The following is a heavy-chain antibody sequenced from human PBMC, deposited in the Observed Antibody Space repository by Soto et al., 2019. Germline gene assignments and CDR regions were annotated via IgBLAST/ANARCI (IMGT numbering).Heavy chain of an antibody. CDR1: GGSISRGDYY. J-gene: IGHJ5*02. Sequence: QVQLQESCPGLVKPSQTLSLTCTVSGGSISRGDYYWSWIRQPQGKGLEGIGYLYYSGSTYYNPSHKSRLTISVETSKTQFTLNLSSVTAADTAVYYCASGPYASSCYVFPRRALVWFDLWGQGTLVTVSS. CDR2: LYYSGST. D-gene: IGHD3-22*01. V-gene: IGHV4-30-4*01. CDR3: ASGPYASSCYVFPRRALVWFDL.